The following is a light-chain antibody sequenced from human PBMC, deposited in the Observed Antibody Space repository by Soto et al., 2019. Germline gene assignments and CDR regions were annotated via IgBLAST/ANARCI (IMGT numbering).Light chain of an antibody. J-gene: IGKJ2*01. CDR3: QQYGSSPFT. Sequence: EIVLTRSPGTLSLSPWERVTVSCSASQSVSSSYLDWYQQKPGQSPRLLIHGASSRATGIPERLSGSGSGKDFTVTISRLEPEDFAVYYCQQYGSSPFTFGQGPKVDI. V-gene: IGKV3-20*01. CDR1: QSVSSSY. CDR2: GAS.